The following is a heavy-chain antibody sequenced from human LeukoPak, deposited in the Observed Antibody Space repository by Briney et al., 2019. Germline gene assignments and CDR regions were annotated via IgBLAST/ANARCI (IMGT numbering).Heavy chain of an antibody. D-gene: IGHD6-13*01. Sequence: SETLSLTCTVSGGSISSSSYYWGWIRQPPGKGLEWIGSIYYSGSTYYNPSLKSRVTISVDTSKNQFSLKLSSVTAADTAVYYCARDQGYQHYFDYWGQGTLVTVSS. CDR2: IYYSGST. J-gene: IGHJ4*02. V-gene: IGHV4-39*07. CDR3: ARDQGYQHYFDY. CDR1: GGSISSSSYY.